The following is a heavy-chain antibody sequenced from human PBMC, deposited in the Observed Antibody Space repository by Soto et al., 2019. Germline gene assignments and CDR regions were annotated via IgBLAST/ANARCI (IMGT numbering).Heavy chain of an antibody. V-gene: IGHV1-18*01. D-gene: IGHD2-2*01. J-gene: IGHJ6*02. Sequence: ASVKGSCKASGYTLTRSGISWVRQAPGQGLEWMGWISTYNGDTSYAQTFQGRVTMTTNTSISTAYMELSSLRSEDTAVYYCARGKSWDALVPAAYNYYYYGMDVWGQGTTVTVSS. CDR3: ARGKSWDALVPAAYNYYYYGMDV. CDR2: ISTYNGDT. CDR1: GYTLTRSG.